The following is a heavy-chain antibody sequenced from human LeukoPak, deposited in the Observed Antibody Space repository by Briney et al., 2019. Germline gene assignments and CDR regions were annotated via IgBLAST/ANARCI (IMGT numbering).Heavy chain of an antibody. D-gene: IGHD2-2*01. CDR1: GGSFSGYY. J-gene: IGHJ4*02. CDR3: ARGDCSSASCYRD. V-gene: IGHV4-34*01. Sequence: PSETLSLTCAVYGGSFSGYYWSWIRQPPGKVLEWIGEINHSGSTNYNPSLKSRVTISVDTSKNQFSLKLSSVTAADTAVYYCARGDCSSASCYRDWGQGTLVTVSS. CDR2: INHSGST.